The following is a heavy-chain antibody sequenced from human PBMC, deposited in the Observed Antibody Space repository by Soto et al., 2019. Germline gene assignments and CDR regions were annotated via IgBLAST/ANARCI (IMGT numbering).Heavy chain of an antibody. D-gene: IGHD1-26*01. Sequence: GGSLRLSCAASGFTFSSYSMNWVRQAPGKGLEWVSYISSSSSTIYYADSVKGRFTISRDTSKNTLYLQMDSLTSEDTAVYYCARDDSGFSGSHYIDYFNYWGQGALVTVSS. CDR3: ARDDSGFSGSHYIDYFNY. V-gene: IGHV3-48*01. J-gene: IGHJ4*02. CDR2: ISSSSSTI. CDR1: GFTFSSYS.